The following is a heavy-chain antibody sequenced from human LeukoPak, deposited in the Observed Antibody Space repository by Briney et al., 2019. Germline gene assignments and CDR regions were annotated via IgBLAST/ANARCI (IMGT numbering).Heavy chain of an antibody. Sequence: GGSLRLSCAASGFTFSSYAMTWVRQAPGKGPEWVSGIKGSGGDTYYADSVKGWFTISRDNSKNTLYLQMNSLRAEDTAVYYCARSRYSGKFVFDYWGQGTLVTVSS. J-gene: IGHJ4*02. CDR3: ARSRYSGKFVFDY. CDR1: GFTFSSYA. CDR2: IKGSGGDT. D-gene: IGHD5-12*01. V-gene: IGHV3-23*01.